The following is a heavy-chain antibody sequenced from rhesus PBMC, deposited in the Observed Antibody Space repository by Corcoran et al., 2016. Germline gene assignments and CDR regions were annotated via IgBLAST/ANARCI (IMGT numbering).Heavy chain of an antibody. D-gene: IGHD6-37*01. CDR1: GGAISSNS. J-gene: IGHJ4*01. CDR3: VGLMVAGPVEY. CDR2: ISGDDGPP. V-gene: IGHV4-173*01. Sequence: LQLQQSGPGLVKPSETLSLTCAVSGGAISSNSWTWISQHPGEGLEWIGRISGDDGPPHYTPSLGARVTISIGTSKSEFSLKVDSLTAADPAVYYCVGLMVAGPVEYWGQGVLVTVSS.